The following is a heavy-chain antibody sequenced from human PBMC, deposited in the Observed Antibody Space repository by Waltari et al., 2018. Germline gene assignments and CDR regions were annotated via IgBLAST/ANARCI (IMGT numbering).Heavy chain of an antibody. CDR3: ARDGWLQREYFQH. Sequence: QVQLQESGPGLVKPSETLSLTCTVSGGSISSYYWCWIRQPAGKGLEWIGRIYTSGSTTYNPSLKSRVTMSVDTSKNQFSLKLSSVTAADTAVYYCARDGWLQREYFQHWGQGTLVTVSS. CDR1: GGSISSYY. V-gene: IGHV4-4*07. J-gene: IGHJ1*01. CDR2: IYTSGST. D-gene: IGHD5-12*01.